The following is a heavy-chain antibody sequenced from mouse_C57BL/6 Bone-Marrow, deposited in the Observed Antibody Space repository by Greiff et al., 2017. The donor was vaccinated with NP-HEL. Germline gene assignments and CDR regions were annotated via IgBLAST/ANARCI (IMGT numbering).Heavy chain of an antibody. D-gene: IGHD1-1*01. CDR2: ISDGGSYT. V-gene: IGHV5-4*01. CDR1: GFTFSSYA. J-gene: IGHJ4*01. CDR3: ARGRAITTVVATFDAMDY. Sequence: EVQVVESGGGLVKPGGSLKLSCAASGFTFSSYAMSWVRQTPEKRLEWVATISDGGSYTYYPDNVKGRFTISRDNAKNNLYLQMSHLKSEDTAMYYCARGRAITTVVATFDAMDYWGQGTSVTVSS.